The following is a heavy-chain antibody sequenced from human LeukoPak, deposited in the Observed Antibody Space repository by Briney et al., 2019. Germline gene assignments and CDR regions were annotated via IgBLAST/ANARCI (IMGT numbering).Heavy chain of an antibody. D-gene: IGHD2-21*02. CDR3: AKDAHLGLTAVFDY. Sequence: PGGSLRLSCAASGFTFGEYAMHWVRQAPGKGLEWVSLISGDGGSAFFADSVKGRFTVSRDNSKNSLSLQMNSLRSDDTALYYCAKDAHLGLTAVFDYWGQGTLVTVSS. J-gene: IGHJ4*02. V-gene: IGHV3-43*02. CDR1: GFTFGEYA. CDR2: ISGDGGSA.